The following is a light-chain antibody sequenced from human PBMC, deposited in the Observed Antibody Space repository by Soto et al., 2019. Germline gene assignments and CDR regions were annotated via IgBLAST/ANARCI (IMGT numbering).Light chain of an antibody. CDR2: GTS. CDR1: QSVSSNS. Sequence: EIVLTQSPGTLSLSPGESATLSCRASQSVSSNSLAWYRRNPGQPPSLLIYGTSTRATDIPRRFSGSGSGTDFTLTITSLEPEDFAVYFCQQYGDSPPTFGQGTKVEVK. CDR3: QQYGDSPPT. J-gene: IGKJ1*01. V-gene: IGKV3-20*01.